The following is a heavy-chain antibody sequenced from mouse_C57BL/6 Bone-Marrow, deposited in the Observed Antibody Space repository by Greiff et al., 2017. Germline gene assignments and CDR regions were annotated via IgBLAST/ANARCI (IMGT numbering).Heavy chain of an antibody. CDR1: GFTFSDYY. CDR2: INYDGSST. J-gene: IGHJ2*01. Sequence: EVQLMESEGGLVQPGSSMKLSCTASGFTFSDYYMAWVRQVPEKGLEWVANINYDGSSTYYLDSLKSHFIISRDNAKNILYLQMSSLKSEDTATYYCARLPYYFDYWGQGTTLTVSS. V-gene: IGHV5-16*01. CDR3: ARLPYYFDY.